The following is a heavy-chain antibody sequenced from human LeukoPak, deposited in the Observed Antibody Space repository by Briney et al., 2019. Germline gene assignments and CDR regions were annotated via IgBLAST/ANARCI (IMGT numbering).Heavy chain of an antibody. Sequence: GGSLRLCCAASGFTFSNAWMSWVRQAPGKGLEWVGRIKSKTDGGTTDYAAPVKGRFTISRDDSKNTLYLQMNSLKTEDTAVYYCTTSYYDYVWGSYRYLGAFDIWGQGTMVTVSS. V-gene: IGHV3-15*01. D-gene: IGHD3-16*02. CDR3: TTSYYDYVWGSYRYLGAFDI. CDR2: IKSKTDGGTT. CDR1: GFTFSNAW. J-gene: IGHJ3*02.